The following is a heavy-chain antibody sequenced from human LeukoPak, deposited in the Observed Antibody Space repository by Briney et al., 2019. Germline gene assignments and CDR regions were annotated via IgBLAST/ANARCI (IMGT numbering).Heavy chain of an antibody. V-gene: IGHV1-69*04. Sequence: SVKVSCKASGGTFSSYAISWVRQAPGQGLEWMGRTIPILGIANYAQKFQGRVTITADKSTSTAYMELSSLRSEDTAVYYCASLFSYYDSSGYYNDYWGQGTLVTVSS. CDR3: ASLFSYYDSSGYYNDY. CDR2: TIPILGIA. CDR1: GGTFSSYA. J-gene: IGHJ4*02. D-gene: IGHD3-22*01.